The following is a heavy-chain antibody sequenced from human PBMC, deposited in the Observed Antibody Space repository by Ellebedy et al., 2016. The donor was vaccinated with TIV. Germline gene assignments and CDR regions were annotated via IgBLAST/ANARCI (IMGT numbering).Heavy chain of an antibody. CDR2: ISGSGGST. D-gene: IGHD2-15*01. CDR1: GFTFSSYA. Sequence: GGSLRLSXAASGFTFSSYAMSWVRQAPGKGLEWVSAISGSGGSTYYADSVKGRFTISRDNSKNTLYLQMNSLRAEDTAVYYCARLGYCSGGSCYHGGIDYWGQGTLVTVSS. V-gene: IGHV3-23*01. J-gene: IGHJ4*02. CDR3: ARLGYCSGGSCYHGGIDY.